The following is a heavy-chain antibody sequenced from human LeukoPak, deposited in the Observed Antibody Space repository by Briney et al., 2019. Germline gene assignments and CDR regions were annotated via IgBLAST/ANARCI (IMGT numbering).Heavy chain of an antibody. J-gene: IGHJ4*02. CDR3: AHSGFCTAGSCYSFFDY. CDR2: IYWDDDK. CDR1: GLSFNTSGVG. V-gene: IGHV2-5*02. Sequence: SGPTLVKPTQNLTLTCTFSGLSFNTSGVGVGWIRQPPGKALEWLALIYWDDDKRYSPSLKSRLIITKDTSKNQVVLKMTNIDPVDTATYYCAHSGFCTAGSCYSFFDYWGQGALVTVSS. D-gene: IGHD2-15*01.